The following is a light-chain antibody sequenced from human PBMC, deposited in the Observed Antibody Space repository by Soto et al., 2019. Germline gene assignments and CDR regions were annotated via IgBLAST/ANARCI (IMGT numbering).Light chain of an antibody. Sequence: EVGLTQSPVTLSLSRGERAALSCRASQSVSNYLAWYQQKPGQAPRLLIYDTSNRATGIPPRFSGSGSGTDFSLTLSSLEPEDFEVYSCQQRSPFCQVTKVAIK. CDR3: QQRSP. J-gene: IGKJ1*01. CDR1: QSVSNY. V-gene: IGKV3-11*01. CDR2: DTS.